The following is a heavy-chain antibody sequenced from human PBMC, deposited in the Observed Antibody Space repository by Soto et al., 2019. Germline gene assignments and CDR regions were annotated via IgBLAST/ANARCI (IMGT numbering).Heavy chain of an antibody. D-gene: IGHD4-17*01. CDR1: GFTFTSSA. V-gene: IGHV1-58*01. Sequence: SVKVSCKASGFTFTSSAVQWVRQARGQRLEWIGWIVVGSGNTNDAQKFQERVTITRDMSTSTAYMELSSLRSEDTAVYYCAADVPDYGDYYYYYGMDVWGKGTTVTVSS. CDR3: AADVPDYGDYYYYYGMDV. J-gene: IGHJ6*04. CDR2: IVVGSGNT.